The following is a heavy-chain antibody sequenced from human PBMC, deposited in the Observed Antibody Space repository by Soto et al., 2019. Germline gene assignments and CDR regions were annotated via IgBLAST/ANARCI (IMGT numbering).Heavy chain of an antibody. V-gene: IGHV4-4*02. CDR3: ARLRRYCSSTSCYTTFDY. CDR2: IYHSGST. Sequence: PSETLSLTCAVSGGSISSSNWWSWVRQPPGKGLEWIGEIYHSGSTNYNPSLKSRVTISVDKSKNQFSLKLSSVTAADTAVYYCARLRRYCSSTSCYTTFDYWGQGTLVTVSS. CDR1: GGSISSSNW. D-gene: IGHD2-2*01. J-gene: IGHJ4*02.